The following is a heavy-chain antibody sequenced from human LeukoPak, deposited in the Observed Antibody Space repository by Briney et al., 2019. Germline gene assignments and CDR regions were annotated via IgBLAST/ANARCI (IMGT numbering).Heavy chain of an antibody. D-gene: IGHD3-16*01. CDR2: INHSGST. CDR3: ARADPLGNWFDP. J-gene: IGHJ5*02. Sequence: SETLSLTCTVSGGSISSYYWSWIRQPPGKGLEWIGEINHSGSTNYNPSLKSRVTISVDTSKSQFSLKLSSVTAADTAVYYCARADPLGNWFDPWGQGTLVTVSS. V-gene: IGHV4-34*01. CDR1: GGSISSYY.